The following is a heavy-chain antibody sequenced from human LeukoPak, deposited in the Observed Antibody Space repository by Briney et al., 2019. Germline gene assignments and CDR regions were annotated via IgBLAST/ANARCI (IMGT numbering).Heavy chain of an antibody. D-gene: IGHD1-1*01. CDR1: GYTFTSYY. CDR2: INPSGGST. J-gene: IGHJ3*02. CDR3: ARDLTNGGAFDI. Sequence: ASVKVSCKASGYTFTSYYMHWVRQAPGQGLEWMGIINPSGGSTNYAQKFQGRVTMTRDTSTITVYMELSSLRSEDTAMYYCARDLTNGGAFDIWGQGTMVTVSS. V-gene: IGHV1-46*01.